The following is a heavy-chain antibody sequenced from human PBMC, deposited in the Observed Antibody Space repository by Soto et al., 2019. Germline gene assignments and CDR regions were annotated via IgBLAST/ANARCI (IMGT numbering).Heavy chain of an antibody. CDR2: IKEDGSEK. CDR1: GFTFSNYW. CDR3: SRDVVVGAKALNY. J-gene: IGHJ4*02. D-gene: IGHD2-15*01. Sequence: GGSLRLSCAASGFTFSNYWMTWVRQAPGKGLEWVANIKEDGSEKHYVDSVKGRFTISRDNAKNSLYLQMNSLRVEDTAVYFCSRDVVVGAKALNYWGQGALATVYS. V-gene: IGHV3-7*01.